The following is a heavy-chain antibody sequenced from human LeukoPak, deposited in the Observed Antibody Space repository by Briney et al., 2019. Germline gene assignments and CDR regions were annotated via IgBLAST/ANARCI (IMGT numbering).Heavy chain of an antibody. D-gene: IGHD1-20*01. CDR3: ARDLNWNDGLDY. J-gene: IGHJ4*02. CDR2: ISYDGSNK. V-gene: IGHV3-30*04. CDR1: GFTLSSYA. Sequence: GRSLRLSCAASGFTLSSYAMHWVRQAPGKGLEWVAVISYDGSNKYYADSVKGRFTISRDNSKNTLYLQMNSLRAEDTAVYYCARDLNWNDGLDYWGQGTLVTVSS.